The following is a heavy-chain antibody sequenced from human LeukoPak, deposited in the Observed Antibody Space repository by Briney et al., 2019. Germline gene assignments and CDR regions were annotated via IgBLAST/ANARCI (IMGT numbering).Heavy chain of an antibody. CDR3: ARDASAYCGGDCPGGYFDY. J-gene: IGHJ4*02. CDR2: IIPIFGTA. Sequence: GASVKVSCKASGGTFSSYAISWVRQAPGQGLEWMGGIIPIFGTANYAQKLQGRVTMTTDTSTSTAYMELRSLRSDDTAVYYCARDASAYCGGDCPGGYFDYWGQGTLVTVSS. D-gene: IGHD2-21*02. V-gene: IGHV1-69*05. CDR1: GGTFSSYA.